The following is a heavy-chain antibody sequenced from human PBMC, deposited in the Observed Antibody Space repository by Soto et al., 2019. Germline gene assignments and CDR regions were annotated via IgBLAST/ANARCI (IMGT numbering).Heavy chain of an antibody. J-gene: IGHJ4*02. CDR2: ISGSGGST. Sequence: PWWSLRLSCSASVFTFSSYAMSWFRQAPGKGLEWVSAISGSGGSTYYADSVKGRFTISRDNSKNTLYLQMNSLRAEDTAVYYCAKDLSSYDFWSGLYWGQGTLVTVSS. CDR1: VFTFSSYA. V-gene: IGHV3-23*01. D-gene: IGHD3-3*01. CDR3: AKDLSSYDFWSGLY.